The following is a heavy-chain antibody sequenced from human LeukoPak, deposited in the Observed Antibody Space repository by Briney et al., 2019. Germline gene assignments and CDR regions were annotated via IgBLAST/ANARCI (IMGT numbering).Heavy chain of an antibody. V-gene: IGHV1-2*02. Sequence: AASVKVSCKASGYTFTGYYMHWVRQAPGQGLEWMGWINPNSGGTNYAQKFQGRVTMTRDTSISTSYMELSRLRSGNTAGYYCARDPRFLEWLYYYFDYWGQGTLVTVSS. D-gene: IGHD3-3*01. J-gene: IGHJ4*02. CDR3: ARDPRFLEWLYYYFDY. CDR1: GYTFTGYY. CDR2: INPNSGGT.